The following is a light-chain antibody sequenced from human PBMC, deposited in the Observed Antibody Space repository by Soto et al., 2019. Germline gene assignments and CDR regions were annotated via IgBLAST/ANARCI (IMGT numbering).Light chain of an antibody. J-gene: IGKJ3*01. V-gene: IGKV3-15*01. CDR2: DAS. CDR3: QHYYQWPSFS. CDR1: QSVATY. Sequence: EIVVTQSPATLSVSAGERVTFSCRASQSVATYVTWYQQKPGQAPRLLIYDASIRATDVPARFSGSGSGTEFTLTISSLQSEDFAVYYCQHYYQWPSFSFGPGTKVDIK.